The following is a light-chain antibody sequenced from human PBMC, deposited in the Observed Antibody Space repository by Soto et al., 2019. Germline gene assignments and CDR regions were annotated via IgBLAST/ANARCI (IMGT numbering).Light chain of an antibody. J-gene: IGKJ4*01. Sequence: DIQLAQSPSTVSASVGDRVTITCRASQSISSYLNWYQHKTGKAPKLLIYAASSLQSGVPSRFSGSGSGTDFTLTISSLQPEDFATYYCQQYYSYPLTFSGGTKVDI. V-gene: IGKV1-39*01. CDR1: QSISSY. CDR3: QQYYSYPLT. CDR2: AAS.